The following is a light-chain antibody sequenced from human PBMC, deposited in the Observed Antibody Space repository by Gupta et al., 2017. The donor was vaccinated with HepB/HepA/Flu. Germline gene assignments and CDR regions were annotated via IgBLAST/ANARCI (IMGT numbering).Light chain of an antibody. CDR1: QSVISN. Sequence: IVMTQSPATLSVSPVEIATLSCRAIQSVISNVAWYQQKPGEAPRLLIYGASTRATGIPARFSGSGSGTEFTLTISSRQSEDFAVYYCQQYNNWPLYTFGQGTKLEIK. V-gene: IGKV3-15*01. CDR3: QQYNNWPLYT. CDR2: GAS. J-gene: IGKJ2*01.